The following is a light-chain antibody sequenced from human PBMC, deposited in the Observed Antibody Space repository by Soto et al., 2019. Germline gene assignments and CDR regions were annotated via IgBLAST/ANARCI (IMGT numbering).Light chain of an antibody. Sequence: DIQMTQSPSSLSASIGDRITITCRASQSISTYLNWYQQKPGKAPNLLIYGASTLQSGVPSRFSGRGSATDFTLTISSLQPEEFATYYCQQSFITPPLTFGGGTKVDIK. V-gene: IGKV1-39*01. CDR1: QSISTY. CDR3: QQSFITPPLT. CDR2: GAS. J-gene: IGKJ4*01.